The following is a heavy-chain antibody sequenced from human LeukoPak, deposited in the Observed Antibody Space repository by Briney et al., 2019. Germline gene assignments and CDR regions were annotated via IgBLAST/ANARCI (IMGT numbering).Heavy chain of an antibody. CDR3: ARVLHDYGGNSPGGYYYYYMDV. CDR1: GFTVSSNY. D-gene: IGHD4-23*01. J-gene: IGHJ6*03. CDR2: IYSGGST. V-gene: IGHV3-53*01. Sequence: PGGSLRLSCAASGFTVSSNYMSWVRQAPGKGLEWVSVIYSGGSTYYADSVKGRFTISRDNSKNTLYLQMNSLRAEDTAVYYCARVLHDYGGNSPGGYYYYYMDVWGKGTTVTISS.